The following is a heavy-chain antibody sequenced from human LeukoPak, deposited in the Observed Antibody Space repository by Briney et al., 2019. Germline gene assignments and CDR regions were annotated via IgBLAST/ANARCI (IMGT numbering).Heavy chain of an antibody. CDR2: IYHSGST. Sequence: PSETLSLTCTVSGYSISSGYCWGWIRQPPGKGLEWIGSIYHSGSTYYHPSLKSRVTISVDTSKNQFSLRLSSVTAADTAVYYCARHVRGFDYWGQGTLVTVSS. CDR1: GYSISSGYC. J-gene: IGHJ4*02. CDR3: ARHVRGFDY. V-gene: IGHV4-38-2*02. D-gene: IGHD2-15*01.